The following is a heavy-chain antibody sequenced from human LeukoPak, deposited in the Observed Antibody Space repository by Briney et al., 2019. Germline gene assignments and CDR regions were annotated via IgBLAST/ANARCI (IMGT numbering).Heavy chain of an antibody. CDR3: ARDLTYYYDTSGYYCDY. V-gene: IGHV1-2*02. D-gene: IGHD3-22*01. CDR1: GYTFTSYD. J-gene: IGHJ4*02. Sequence: ASVKVSCKASGYTFTSYDINWVRQATGQGLEWMGWINPNSGGTKYAQKFQGRVTMTRDTSISTVYMELSRLRSDETAVYYCARDLTYYYDTSGYYCDYWGQGTLVTVSS. CDR2: INPNSGGT.